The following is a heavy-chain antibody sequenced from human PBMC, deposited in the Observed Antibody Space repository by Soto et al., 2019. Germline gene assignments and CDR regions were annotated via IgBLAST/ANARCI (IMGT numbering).Heavy chain of an antibody. J-gene: IGHJ6*02. CDR2: IYPGDSDT. CDR3: ARQGYSGYDPGTYYYYGMDV. Sequence: GESLKISCKGSGYSFTSYWIGWVRQMPGKGLEWMGTIYPGDSDTRYSPSFQGQVTISADKSISTAYLQWSSLKASDTAMYYCARQGYSGYDPGTYYYYGMDVWGQGTTVTVSS. D-gene: IGHD5-12*01. V-gene: IGHV5-51*01. CDR1: GYSFTSYW.